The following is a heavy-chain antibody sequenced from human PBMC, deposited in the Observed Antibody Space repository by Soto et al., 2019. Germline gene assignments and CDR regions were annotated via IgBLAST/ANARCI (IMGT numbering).Heavy chain of an antibody. J-gene: IGHJ4*02. D-gene: IGHD3-10*01. CDR3: ARRGRSTATRYYCDY. CDR1: GYSFTSYW. Sequence: GESRTISRQGGGYSFTSYWPGWERQMPGKGLEWMGIIYPGDSDTRYSPSFQGQVTISADKSIYTAYLQWSSLKASDTAMYYCARRGRSTATRYYCDYWGQGTLVTVPS. V-gene: IGHV5-51*01. CDR2: IYPGDSDT.